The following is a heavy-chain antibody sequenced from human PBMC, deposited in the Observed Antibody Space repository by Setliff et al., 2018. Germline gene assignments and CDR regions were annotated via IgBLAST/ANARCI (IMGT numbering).Heavy chain of an antibody. CDR2: IYYSGTT. Sequence: SETLSLTCSVSGGSIRSHYWNWIRQTPGKGLEWIGYIYYSGTTNYNPSLKSRVTISVDTSKNHFSLRLSSVTAADTAVYYCARGRGSGGNPLWYWGQGTLVTVSS. CDR3: ARGRGSGGNPLWY. V-gene: IGHV4-59*11. J-gene: IGHJ4*02. D-gene: IGHD2-15*01. CDR1: GGSIRSHY.